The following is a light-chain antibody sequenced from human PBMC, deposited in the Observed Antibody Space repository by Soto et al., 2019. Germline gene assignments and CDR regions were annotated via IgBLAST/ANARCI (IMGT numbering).Light chain of an antibody. J-gene: IGKJ4*01. CDR1: HSLLFSNGITY. CDR2: EVS. V-gene: IGKV2-30*01. Sequence: EVVLTQSPLSLPVTVGQPSTVSCRSSHSLLFSNGITYLTWFHQRPCQPPRRLISEVSNRESGVRGRFRDSGSGTDFTLRISRVGAEDVGLFYCIQGKHWPLTFGGGTRVEIQ. CDR3: IQGKHWPLT.